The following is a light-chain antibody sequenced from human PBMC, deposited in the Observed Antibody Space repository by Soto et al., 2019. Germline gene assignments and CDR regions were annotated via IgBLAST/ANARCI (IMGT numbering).Light chain of an antibody. V-gene: IGLV2-14*01. CDR1: SSDVGLYNH. J-gene: IGLJ2*01. CDR3: NSYTNSSAVV. CDR2: GVT. Sequence: QSVLTQPASVSGSPGQSITISCTGTSSDVGLYNHVSWYQQHPGRAPKLMIYGVTDRPSGVSDRFSGSKSGNTASLTISGLQAEDEADYYCNSYTNSSAVVFGGGTKVTVL.